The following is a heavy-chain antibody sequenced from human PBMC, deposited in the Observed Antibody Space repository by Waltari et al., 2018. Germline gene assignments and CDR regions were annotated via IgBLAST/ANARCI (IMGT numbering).Heavy chain of an antibody. CDR1: GYRFTSYW. J-gene: IGHJ6*02. CDR2: IYFGDSET. V-gene: IGHV5-51*01. CDR3: AIQPPQGQLGSYFYSGMDV. D-gene: IGHD3-16*01. Sequence: EVQLVQSGAEVKPPGESLKISCRGSGYRFTSYWIGWVRQMPGKGLEWMGIIYFGDSETRYSPSFQGQVTISADKSISTAYLQWSRLKTSDTATYYCAIQPPQGQLGSYFYSGMDVWGQGTTVTVSS.